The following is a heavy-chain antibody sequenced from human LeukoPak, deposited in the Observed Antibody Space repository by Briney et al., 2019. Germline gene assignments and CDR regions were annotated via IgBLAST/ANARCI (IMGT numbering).Heavy chain of an antibody. CDR1: GFTFSSYA. D-gene: IGHD7-27*01. Sequence: GGSLGLSCAASGFTFSSYAMHWVRQAPGKGLEWVAVISYDGSNKYYADSVKGRFTISRDNSKNTLYLQMNSLRAEDTAVYYCARVLTGDHAFGGMDVWGQGTTVTVSS. J-gene: IGHJ6*02. CDR3: ARVLTGDHAFGGMDV. CDR2: ISYDGSNK. V-gene: IGHV3-30-3*01.